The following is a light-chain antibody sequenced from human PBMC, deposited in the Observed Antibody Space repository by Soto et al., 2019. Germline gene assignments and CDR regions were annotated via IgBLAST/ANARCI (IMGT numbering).Light chain of an antibody. Sequence: DFVMTQSPASLVVSLGERATINCKSSHSLLNTSYKKKYLAWYQQRPGQPPRLLIYWASSRESGVPDRFNGSGSATDFTLTISSLQAEDVAVYYCHQYYSIPYTFGRGTRLEI. CDR1: HSLLNTSYKKKY. CDR2: WAS. CDR3: HQYYSIPYT. J-gene: IGKJ2*01. V-gene: IGKV4-1*01.